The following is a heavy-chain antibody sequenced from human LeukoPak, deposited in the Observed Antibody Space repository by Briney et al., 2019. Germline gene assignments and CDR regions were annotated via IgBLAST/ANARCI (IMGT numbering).Heavy chain of an antibody. Sequence: GGSLRLPCETSGFTFSSHDMNWVRQAPGKGLEWVSAISDTGNTYHADSVKGRFTISRDSSKNTLFLQMNRLRPEDAAVYYCAKAPVTTCRGAFCYPFDYWGLGTLVTVSS. J-gene: IGHJ4*02. CDR2: ISDTGNT. CDR3: AKAPVTTCRGAFCYPFDY. V-gene: IGHV3-23*01. D-gene: IGHD2-15*01. CDR1: GFTFSSHD.